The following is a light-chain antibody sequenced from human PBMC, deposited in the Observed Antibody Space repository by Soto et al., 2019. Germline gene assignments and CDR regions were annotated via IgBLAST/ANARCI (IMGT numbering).Light chain of an antibody. J-gene: IGKJ4*01. Sequence: EVVMTQSPATLSVSPGERGTLSCRASQSVNSNLAWYQLKPGQAPRLLIYEASTRATGIPARFSGSGSGTEFTLTISSLQSEDFAVYYCQQYNKWPLTFGGGTKVEIK. CDR3: QQYNKWPLT. V-gene: IGKV3D-15*01. CDR2: EAS. CDR1: QSVNSN.